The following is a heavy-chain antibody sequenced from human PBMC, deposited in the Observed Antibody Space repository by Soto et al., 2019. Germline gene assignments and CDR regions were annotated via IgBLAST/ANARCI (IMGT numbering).Heavy chain of an antibody. J-gene: IGHJ4*02. V-gene: IGHV4-4*02. CDR1: RASITNAKW. D-gene: IGHD3-3*01. CDR2: IYHTGST. Sequence: QVQLLESGPGLVKPSGTLSLTCAVSRASITNAKWWSWVRQAPGKGLEWIGEIYHTGSTSYNPSLMSRVTISVDKSNNQFLLKLRPVTAADTAVYYCATYDFWSGLFDYWGQGILVTVSP. CDR3: ATYDFWSGLFDY.